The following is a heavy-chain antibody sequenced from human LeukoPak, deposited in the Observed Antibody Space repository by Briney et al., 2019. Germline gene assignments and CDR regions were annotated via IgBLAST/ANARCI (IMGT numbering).Heavy chain of an antibody. CDR3: ARDTITYAFDI. J-gene: IGHJ3*02. V-gene: IGHV4-59*11. D-gene: IGHD5-12*01. CDR2: IYYIGGT. CDR1: GVSINGHY. Sequence: SETLSLTCTVSGVSINGHYWSWIRQTPGKGLEWIGYIYYIGGTNYNPSLKSRVTISVDTSKNQFSLNLTAMTAADTAVYYCARDTITYAFDIWGQGTMVTVSS.